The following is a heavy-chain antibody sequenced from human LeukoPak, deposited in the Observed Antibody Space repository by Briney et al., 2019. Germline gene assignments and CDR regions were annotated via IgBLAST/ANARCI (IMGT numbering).Heavy chain of an antibody. CDR2: IYYSGST. CDR1: GGSISSSSYY. J-gene: IGHJ4*02. Sequence: PSETLSLTCTVSGGSISSSSYYWGWIRQPPGKGLEWIGSIYYSGSTYYNPSLKSRVTISVDTSKNQFSLKLSSVTAADTAVYYCARRGPFYDILTGYTYYFDYWGQGTLVTVSS. CDR3: ARRGPFYDILTGYTYYFDY. D-gene: IGHD3-9*01. V-gene: IGHV4-39*01.